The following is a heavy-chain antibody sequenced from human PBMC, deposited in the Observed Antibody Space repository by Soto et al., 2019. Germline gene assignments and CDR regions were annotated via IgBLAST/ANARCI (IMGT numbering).Heavy chain of an antibody. CDR1: GFPFSSYG. Sequence: PGVSLRLSCSASGFPFSSYGMHWVRQAPGKGLDWVAVIWYDGSNKDYADSVKGRFTISRDNSKNTLFLQMNNLRVDDTAVYYCARSSNWGQGTLVTVSS. V-gene: IGHV3-33*01. J-gene: IGHJ4*02. CDR3: ARSSN. CDR2: IWYDGSNK.